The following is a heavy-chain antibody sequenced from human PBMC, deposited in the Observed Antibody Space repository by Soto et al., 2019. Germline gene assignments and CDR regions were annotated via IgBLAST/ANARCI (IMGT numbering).Heavy chain of an antibody. Sequence: QVQLVQSGAEVKKTGSSGKVSCKASGGMFSTFGFTWVRQAPGQGPEWIGGIIPILTTPNYAERFQGRVTIVADELTTTVYMELSSLRSEDTAMYYCATSVGIAATGEDGLDVWGQGTSVTVSS. CDR1: GGMFSTFG. J-gene: IGHJ6*02. CDR2: IIPILTTP. CDR3: ATSVGIAATGEDGLDV. V-gene: IGHV1-69*01. D-gene: IGHD6-13*01.